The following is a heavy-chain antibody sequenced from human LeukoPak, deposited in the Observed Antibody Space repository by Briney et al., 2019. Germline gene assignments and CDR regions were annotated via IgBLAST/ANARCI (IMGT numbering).Heavy chain of an antibody. V-gene: IGHV1-69*06. CDR1: GGIFSSYA. D-gene: IGHD3-16*02. J-gene: IGHJ4*02. CDR2: IIPIFGSA. Sequence: SVKVSCKASGGIFSSYAINWVRQAPGQGLEWMGRIIPIFGSANYAQKFQGRVTITADKSTRTAYMELSSLRSEDTALYYCAKGSRLREGGSYRFWGQETLVTVSS. CDR3: AKGSRLREGGSYRF.